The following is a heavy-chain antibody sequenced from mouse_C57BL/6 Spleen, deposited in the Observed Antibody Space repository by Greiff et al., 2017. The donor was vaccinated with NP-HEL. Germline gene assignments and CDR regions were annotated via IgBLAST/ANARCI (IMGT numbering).Heavy chain of an antibody. CDR2: IWRGGST. Sequence: VQLQQSGPGLVQPSQSLSITCTVSGFSLTTYGVHWFRQSPGKGLEWLGVIWRGGSTDYNAAFMSRLSITKDNSKSQVFFKMNSLQADDTAIYYCAKNDCSNYLRFFDVWGTGTTVTVSS. CDR3: AKNDCSNYLRFFDV. J-gene: IGHJ1*03. V-gene: IGHV2-5*01. CDR1: GFSLTTYG. D-gene: IGHD2-5*01.